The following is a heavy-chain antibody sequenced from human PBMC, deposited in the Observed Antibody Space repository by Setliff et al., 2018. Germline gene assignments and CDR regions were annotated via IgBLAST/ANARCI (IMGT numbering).Heavy chain of an antibody. V-gene: IGHV3-7*01. CDR2: INPDGSEK. J-gene: IGHJ5*02. Sequence: GGSLRLSCGASGFTYNNCWVSWVRQAPGKGLEWLASINPDGSEKYYVDSVKGRFTISRDNAKNSLYLQMNSLRAEDTAVYYCARDVYDFRTGLAAPWGQGTLVTVSS. CDR3: ARDVYDFRTGLAAP. D-gene: IGHD3-3*01. CDR1: GFTYNNCW.